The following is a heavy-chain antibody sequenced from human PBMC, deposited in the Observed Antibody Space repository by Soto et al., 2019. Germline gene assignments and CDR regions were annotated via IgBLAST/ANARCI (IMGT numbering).Heavy chain of an antibody. CDR3: ATPACAATWCSPSHNLDH. J-gene: IGHJ4*01. Sequence: QVQLVQSGAEVKKPESSVKVSCKTSGGTFVRHVISWVRQAPGQGPEWMGKINPLSGISNYAQKFQDRVTFPADTDSSTAYMELSSLRSDDTAVYYCATPACAATWCSPSHNLDHWGHGTLVTVSS. CDR1: GGTFVRHV. D-gene: IGHD2-2*01. CDR2: INPLSGIS. V-gene: IGHV1-69*09.